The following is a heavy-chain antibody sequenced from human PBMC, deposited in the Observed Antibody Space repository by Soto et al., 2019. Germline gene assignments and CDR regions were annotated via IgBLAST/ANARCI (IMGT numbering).Heavy chain of an antibody. CDR3: AKDLGRLGYCSGGSCRGFDY. Sequence: EVQLLESGGGLVQPGGSLRLSCAATGYTFSSYAMSWVRQAPGKGLEWVSAISGSGGSTYYTDSVKGRFTISRDNSKNTLYLQMNSLRAEDTAVYYCAKDLGRLGYCSGGSCRGFDYWGQGTLVTVSS. CDR1: GYTFSSYA. D-gene: IGHD2-15*01. V-gene: IGHV3-23*01. CDR2: ISGSGGST. J-gene: IGHJ4*02.